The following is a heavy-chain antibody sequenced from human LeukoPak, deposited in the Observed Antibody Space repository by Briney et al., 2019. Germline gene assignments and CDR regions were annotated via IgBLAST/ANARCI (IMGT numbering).Heavy chain of an antibody. D-gene: IGHD2-2*01. Sequence: SVKVSCTASGGAVSSYAISWVRQGTGQGLEWMGGIIPIFGTANYAQKFQGRVTITADESTSTAYMELSSLRSEDTAVYYCARARVVPADHNPFDYWGQGTLVTVSS. CDR2: IIPIFGTA. V-gene: IGHV1-69*01. CDR3: ARARVVPADHNPFDY. J-gene: IGHJ4*02. CDR1: GGAVSSYA.